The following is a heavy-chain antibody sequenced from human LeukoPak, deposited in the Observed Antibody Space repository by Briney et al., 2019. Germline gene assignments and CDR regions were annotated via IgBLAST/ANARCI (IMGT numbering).Heavy chain of an antibody. J-gene: IGHJ4*02. D-gene: IGHD3-3*01. Sequence: SVTVSCKASGGTFSSYAISWVRQAPGQGLEWMGGIIPIFGTANYAQKFQGRVTITADESTSTAYMELSSLRSEDTAVYYCARDSRITIFGVAYFDYWGQGALVTVSS. CDR2: IIPIFGTA. CDR1: GGTFSSYA. V-gene: IGHV1-69*13. CDR3: ARDSRITIFGVAYFDY.